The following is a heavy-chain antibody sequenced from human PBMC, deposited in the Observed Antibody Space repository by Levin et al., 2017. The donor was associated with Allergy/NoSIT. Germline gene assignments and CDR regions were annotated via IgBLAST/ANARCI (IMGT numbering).Heavy chain of an antibody. CDR2: FDPEDGET. J-gene: IGHJ6*02. CDR3: ATVRYCSSTSCYNDYYYGMDV. D-gene: IGHD2-2*02. Sequence: ASVKVSCKVSGYTLTELSMHWVRQAPGKGLEWMGGFDPEDGETIYAQKFQGRVTMTEDTSTDTAYMELSSLRSEDTAVYYCATVRYCSSTSCYNDYYYGMDVWGQGTTVTVSS. V-gene: IGHV1-24*01. CDR1: GYTLTELS.